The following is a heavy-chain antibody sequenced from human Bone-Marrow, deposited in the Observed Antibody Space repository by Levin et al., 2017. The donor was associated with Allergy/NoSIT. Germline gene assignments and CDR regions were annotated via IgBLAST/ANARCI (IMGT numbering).Heavy chain of an antibody. CDR1: GFTFSSYA. CDR3: ATNRATMIVVVIPGIDY. V-gene: IGHV3-23*01. CDR2: ISGSGGST. J-gene: IGHJ4*02. D-gene: IGHD3-22*01. Sequence: PGGSLRLSCAASGFTFSSYAMSWVRQAPGKGLEWVSAISGSGGSTYYADSVKGRFTISRDNSKNTLYLQMNSLRAEDTAVYYCATNRATMIVVVIPGIDYWGQGTLVTVSS.